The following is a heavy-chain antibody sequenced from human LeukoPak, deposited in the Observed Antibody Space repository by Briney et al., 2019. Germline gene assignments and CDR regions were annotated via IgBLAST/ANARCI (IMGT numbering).Heavy chain of an antibody. CDR3: ARDRGIAAAGAPPDY. D-gene: IGHD6-13*01. CDR2: ISSSGSTI. Sequence: PGGSLRLSCAASGFTFSDYYMSWVRQAPGKGVGWVSYISSSGSTIYYADSVKGRFTISRDNAKNSLYLQMNSLRAEDTAVYYCARDRGIAAAGAPPDYWGQGTLVTVSS. J-gene: IGHJ4*02. V-gene: IGHV3-11*04. CDR1: GFTFSDYY.